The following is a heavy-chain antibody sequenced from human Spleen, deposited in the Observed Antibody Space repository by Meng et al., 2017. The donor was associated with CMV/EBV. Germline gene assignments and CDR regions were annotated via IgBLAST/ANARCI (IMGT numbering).Heavy chain of an antibody. Sequence: SGYTFNTDGLSWVRQAPGRGLEWMGWISGHNGNTNYAPRVQDRVTMTTDRSARTAYLELRNLRSDDTATYYCAREVYYYDSHGIDYWGQGTLVTASS. CDR3: AREVYYYDSHGIDY. D-gene: IGHD3-22*01. J-gene: IGHJ4*02. CDR2: ISGHNGNT. CDR1: GYTFNTDG. V-gene: IGHV1-18*01.